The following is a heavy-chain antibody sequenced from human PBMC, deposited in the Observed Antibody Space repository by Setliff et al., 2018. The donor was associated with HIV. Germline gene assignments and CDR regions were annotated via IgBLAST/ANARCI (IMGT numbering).Heavy chain of an antibody. CDR3: ARLGSGWSDSYYYAMDV. J-gene: IGHJ6*02. D-gene: IGHD6-19*01. V-gene: IGHV1-18*01. CDR2: ISPYIGHT. CDR1: GYTFTTYG. Sequence: GASVKVSCKASGYTFTTYGISWVRQAPGHGLEWMGWISPYIGHTSYAQNFQGRVTMTIDTSTSTAYMELRSLRSDDTAVYFCARLGSGWSDSYYYAMDVWGQGTTVTVSS.